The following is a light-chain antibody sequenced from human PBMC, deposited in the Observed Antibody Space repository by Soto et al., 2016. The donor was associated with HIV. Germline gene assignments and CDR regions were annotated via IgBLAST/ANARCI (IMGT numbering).Light chain of an antibody. Sequence: DIQMTQSPSSLSASVGDRVTITCRARQNISTYLNWYQQKLGKAPKLLIYATSNLQSGVPSRFSGRGSGTDFTLTINSLQPEDFSTYYCQQANSFPFTFGPGTKVEIK. V-gene: IGKV1-39*01. CDR2: ATS. CDR1: QNISTY. J-gene: IGKJ3*01. CDR3: QQANSFPFT.